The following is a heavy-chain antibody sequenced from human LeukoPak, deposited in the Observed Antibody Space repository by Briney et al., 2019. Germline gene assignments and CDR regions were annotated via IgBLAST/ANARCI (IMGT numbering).Heavy chain of an antibody. CDR2: IYYSGST. CDR3: GVRYRDRDY. Sequence: SETLSLTCTVSGGSISSYYWSWIRQPPGKGLEWIGYIYYSGSTNYNPSLKSRVTISVDTSKNQFSLKLSSVTAADTAVCYCGVRYRDRDYWGQGTLVTVSS. V-gene: IGHV4-59*12. CDR1: GGSISSYY. J-gene: IGHJ4*02. D-gene: IGHD3-9*01.